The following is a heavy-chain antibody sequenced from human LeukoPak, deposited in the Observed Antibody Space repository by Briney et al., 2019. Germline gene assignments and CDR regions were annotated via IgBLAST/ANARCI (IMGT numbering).Heavy chain of an antibody. V-gene: IGHV4-34*01. CDR3: ARRRPSTVTAHFDH. Sequence: TSETLSLTCAVYGGSFSGYYWSWIRQPPGKGLEWIGEINHSGSTNYNPSLKSRVTISVDTSKNQFSLKLSSVTAADTAVYYCARRRPSTVTAHFDHWGQGTLVTVSS. D-gene: IGHD4-11*01. CDR2: INHSGST. J-gene: IGHJ4*02. CDR1: GGSFSGYY.